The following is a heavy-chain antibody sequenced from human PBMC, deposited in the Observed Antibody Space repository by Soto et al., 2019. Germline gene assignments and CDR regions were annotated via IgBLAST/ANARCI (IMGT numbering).Heavy chain of an antibody. Sequence: SETLSLTCTVSGGSISTYYWSWIRQPPGKGLEWIGYIHYSGSTNHNPSLKSRVTISMDTSKTQFSLKLRSVTAADTAVYYCARDQLGYCTTTSCYYGMDVWGQGTTVTVS. CDR1: GGSISTYY. D-gene: IGHD2-2*01. CDR2: IHYSGST. J-gene: IGHJ6*02. V-gene: IGHV4-59*01. CDR3: ARDQLGYCTTTSCYYGMDV.